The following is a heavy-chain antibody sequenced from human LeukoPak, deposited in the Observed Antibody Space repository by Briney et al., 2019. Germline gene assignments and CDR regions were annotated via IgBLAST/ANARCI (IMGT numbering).Heavy chain of an antibody. V-gene: IGHV4-39*01. CDR1: GGSISSTTYY. CDR2: IFYSGST. CDR3: AKGIRDGHYFDY. J-gene: IGHJ4*02. Sequence: SETLSLTCTVSGGSISSTTYYWGWIRQPPGKGLEWIGTIFYSGSTYYNPSLKSRVTISVDTSKNQFSLKLSSVTAADPAVYYCAKGIRDGHYFDYWGQGTLVTGSS. D-gene: IGHD6-13*01.